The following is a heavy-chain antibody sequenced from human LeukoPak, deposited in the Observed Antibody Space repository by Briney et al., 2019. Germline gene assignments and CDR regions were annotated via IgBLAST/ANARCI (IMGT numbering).Heavy chain of an antibody. CDR2: ISWDGGST. Sequence: GGSLRLSCAASGFTFDDYAMHWVRQAPGKGLEWVSLISWDGGSTYYADSVKGRFTISRDNSKNSLYLQMNSLRAEDTALYYCAKAGGTTGTTTSDLDYWGQGTLVTVSS. CDR3: AKAGGTTGTTTSDLDY. J-gene: IGHJ4*02. V-gene: IGHV3-43D*03. D-gene: IGHD1-1*01. CDR1: GFTFDDYA.